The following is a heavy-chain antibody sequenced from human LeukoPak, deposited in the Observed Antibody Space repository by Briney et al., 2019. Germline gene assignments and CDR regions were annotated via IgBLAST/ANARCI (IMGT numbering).Heavy chain of an antibody. CDR3: ARAEVVPANAHSHAFDI. CDR2: IYTSGST. CDR1: GGSISSGSYY. D-gene: IGHD2-2*01. J-gene: IGHJ3*02. Sequence: SQTLSLTCTVSGGSISSGSYYWSWIRQPAGKGLEWIGRIYTSGSTNYNPSLKSRVTISVDTSKNQFSLKLSSVTAADTAVYYCARAEVVPANAHSHAFDIWGQGTMVTVSS. V-gene: IGHV4-61*02.